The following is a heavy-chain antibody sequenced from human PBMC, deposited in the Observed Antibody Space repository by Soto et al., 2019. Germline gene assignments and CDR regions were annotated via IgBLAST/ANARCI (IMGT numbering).Heavy chain of an antibody. CDR3: ARGVTMVRGVIHTLYFDL. J-gene: IGHJ2*01. V-gene: IGHV4-31*03. Sequence: PSETLSLTCTVSGGSISSGGYYWSWIRQHPGKGLEWIGHIYYSGSTYYNPSLKSRVTISVDTSKNQFSLKLSSVTAADTAVYYCARGVTMVRGVIHTLYFDLWGRGTLVTVSS. CDR2: IYYSGST. D-gene: IGHD3-10*01. CDR1: GGSISSGGYY.